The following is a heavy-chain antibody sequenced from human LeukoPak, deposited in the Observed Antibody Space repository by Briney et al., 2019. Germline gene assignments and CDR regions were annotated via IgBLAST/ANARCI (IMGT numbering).Heavy chain of an antibody. J-gene: IGHJ4*02. CDR3: ARASDCRTSWCLARGDFYIDL. Sequence: GGCLRLSCAASGFTFSTYDMLWVRQVTGKGLEWVSGIGVSGDTYYSDSVKGRFTVSRGSAENSLYLQMNNLRVGDTAIYYCARASDCRTSWCLARGDFYIDLWGQGTLVTVSS. D-gene: IGHD2-21*02. CDR1: GFTFSTYD. CDR2: IGVSGDT. V-gene: IGHV3-13*01.